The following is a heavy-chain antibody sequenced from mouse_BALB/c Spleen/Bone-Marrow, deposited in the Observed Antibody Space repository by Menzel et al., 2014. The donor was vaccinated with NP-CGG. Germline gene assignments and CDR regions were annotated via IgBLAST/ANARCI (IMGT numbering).Heavy chain of an antibody. CDR1: GYTFTSYW. Sequence: QVQPQQSGAELVKPGASVKMSCKASGYTFTSYWMHWVKQRPGQGLEWIGVIDPSDSYTSYNQKFKGKATLTVDTSSSTAYMQLSSLTSEDSAVYYCTRGDYDWYFDVWGAGTTVTVSS. V-gene: IGHV1S127*01. D-gene: IGHD2-4*01. CDR3: TRGDYDWYFDV. CDR2: IDPSDSYT. J-gene: IGHJ1*01.